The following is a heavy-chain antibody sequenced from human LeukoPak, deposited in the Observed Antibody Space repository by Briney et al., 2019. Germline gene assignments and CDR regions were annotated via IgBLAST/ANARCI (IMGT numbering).Heavy chain of an antibody. J-gene: IGHJ6*02. CDR1: GFTFSSYG. V-gene: IGHV3-30*02. CDR3: AKDPGYSSSWYLGEYYYYYYGMDV. CDR2: IRCDGSNK. D-gene: IGHD6-13*01. Sequence: GGSLRLSCAASGFTFSSYGMHWVRQAPGKGLEWVAFIRCDGSNKYYADSVKGRFTISRDNSKNTLYLQMNSLRAEDTAVYYCAKDPGYSSSWYLGEYYYYYYGMDVWGQGTTVTVSS.